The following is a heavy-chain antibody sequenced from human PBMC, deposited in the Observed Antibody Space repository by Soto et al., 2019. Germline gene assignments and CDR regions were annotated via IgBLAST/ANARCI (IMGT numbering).Heavy chain of an antibody. J-gene: IGHJ4*02. CDR2: ISCCGGST. D-gene: IGHD6-19*01. Sequence: GGSLRLSCVASGFNFKKFAMSWVRQAPGEGLEWVSGISCCGGSTSYADSVKGRFSIARDDSTDTLSLQMNNLRVEDTAQYYCAKADGEQWLLPHLDKWGQGTLVTVSS. CDR1: GFNFKKFA. CDR3: AKADGEQWLLPHLDK. V-gene: IGHV3-23*01.